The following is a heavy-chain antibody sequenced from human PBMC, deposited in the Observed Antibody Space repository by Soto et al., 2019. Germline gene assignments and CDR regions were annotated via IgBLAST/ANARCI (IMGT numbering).Heavy chain of an antibody. J-gene: IGHJ4*02. V-gene: IGHV4-30-4*01. CDR1: GGSLSSSYYF. CDR2: IYDGGST. D-gene: IGHD7-27*01. CDR3: ARGPSGDKVDY. Sequence: QVQLQESGPGLVKPSQTLSLTCTVSGGSLSSSYYFWSWIRQSPGRGLEWIGHIYDGGSTSRNPSLRSRVSMSVDTSKSQFSLDLSSVTAADTAVYYCARGPSGDKVDYWGQGALVTVSS.